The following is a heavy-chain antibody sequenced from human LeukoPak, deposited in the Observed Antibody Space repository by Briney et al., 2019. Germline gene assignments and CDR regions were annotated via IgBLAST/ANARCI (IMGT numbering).Heavy chain of an antibody. CDR2: IYTSGST. V-gene: IGHV4-4*07. J-gene: IGHJ4*02. CDR3: ASSWRWGSSSGIDY. Sequence: PSETLSLTCTVSGGSISSYYWSWIRQPAGKGLEWIGRIYTSGSTNYNPSLKGRATMSVDTSKNQFSLKLSSVTAADTAVYYCASSWRWGSSSGIDYWGQGTLVTVSS. D-gene: IGHD6-6*01. CDR1: GGSISSYY.